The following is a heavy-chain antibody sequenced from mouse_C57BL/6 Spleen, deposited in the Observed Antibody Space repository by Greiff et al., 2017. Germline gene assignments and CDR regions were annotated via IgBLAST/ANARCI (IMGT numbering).Heavy chain of an antibody. J-gene: IGHJ3*01. Sequence: QVQLQQSGAELVRPGTSVKVSCKASGYAFTNYLIEWVKQRPGQGLEWIGVINPGSGGTNYNEKFKGKATLTADKSSSTAYMQLSSLTSEDSAVYFCARNYYGSSTGAYWGQGTLVTVSA. V-gene: IGHV1-54*01. D-gene: IGHD1-1*01. CDR3: ARNYYGSSTGAY. CDR2: INPGSGGT. CDR1: GYAFTNYL.